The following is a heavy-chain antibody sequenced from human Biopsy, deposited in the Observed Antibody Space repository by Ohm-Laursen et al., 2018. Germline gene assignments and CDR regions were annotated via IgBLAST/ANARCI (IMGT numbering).Heavy chain of an antibody. CDR3: ARHRTHPPPGSMDV. V-gene: IGHV4-59*08. CDR1: GGSLSGYY. D-gene: IGHD2-15*01. Sequence: GTLSLTCTVSGGSLSGYYWSWIRQAPGRGLEWIGLIYYRGETDYNPSLKSRVTISVDGSKNQFSLNLTSITAADTAVYYCARHRTHPPPGSMDVWGQGTTVIVSS. CDR2: IYYRGET. J-gene: IGHJ6*02.